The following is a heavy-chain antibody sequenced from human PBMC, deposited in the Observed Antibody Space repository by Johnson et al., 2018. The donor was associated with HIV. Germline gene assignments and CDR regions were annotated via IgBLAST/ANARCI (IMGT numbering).Heavy chain of an antibody. Sequence: QVQLVESGGGVVQPGRSLRLSCAASGFTFSSYAMHWVRQAPGKGLEWVAVISYDGSNKYYADSVKGQFTISRENAKNSLYLQMNSLRAGDTAVYYCARVSSGGAFDIWCQGTMVTVSS. CDR2: ISYDGSNK. J-gene: IGHJ3*02. D-gene: IGHD3-22*01. CDR3: ARVSSGGAFDI. CDR1: GFTFSSYA. V-gene: IGHV3-30*14.